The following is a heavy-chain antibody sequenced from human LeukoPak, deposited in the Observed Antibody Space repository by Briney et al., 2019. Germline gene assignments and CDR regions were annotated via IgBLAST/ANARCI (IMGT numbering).Heavy chain of an antibody. CDR3: AKDRVNWYFDL. Sequence: GGSLRLSCAASGFTFSSYAMVWVRQTPGKGLEWVSTISGDGGNTFYAGSVKGRFTISRDNSKNTLYLQVNSLRAEDTAIYYCAKDRVNWYFDLWGRGTLVTVSS. D-gene: IGHD3-10*01. CDR1: GFTFSSYA. J-gene: IGHJ2*01. CDR2: ISGDGGNT. V-gene: IGHV3-23*01.